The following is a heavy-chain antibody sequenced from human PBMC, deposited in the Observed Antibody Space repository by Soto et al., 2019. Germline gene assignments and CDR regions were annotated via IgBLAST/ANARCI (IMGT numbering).Heavy chain of an antibody. J-gene: IGHJ4*02. V-gene: IGHV3-33*01. Sequence: GGSLRLSCAASGFTFSSYGMHWVRQAPGKGLEWVAVIWYDGSNKYYADSVKGRFTISRDNSKNTLYLQMNSLRAEDTAVYYCARDWQDDYGDLVVDYWGQGTLVTVSS. CDR1: GFTFSSYG. D-gene: IGHD4-17*01. CDR2: IWYDGSNK. CDR3: ARDWQDDYGDLVVDY.